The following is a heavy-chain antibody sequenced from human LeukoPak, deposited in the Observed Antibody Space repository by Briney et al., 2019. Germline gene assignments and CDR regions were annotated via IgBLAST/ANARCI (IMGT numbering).Heavy chain of an antibody. J-gene: IGHJ4*02. CDR2: ISSSTSTI. CDR3: ARDNGYCSGGSCAPVPFDY. V-gene: IGHV3-48*01. D-gene: IGHD2-15*01. CDR1: GFTFSSYN. Sequence: PGGSLRLSCAASGFTFSSYNMNWVRQAPGKGLEWVSYISSSTSTIYYADSVKGRFTTSRDNAKNSLYLQMHSLRAEDTAVYYCARDNGYCSGGSCAPVPFDYWGQGTLVTVSS.